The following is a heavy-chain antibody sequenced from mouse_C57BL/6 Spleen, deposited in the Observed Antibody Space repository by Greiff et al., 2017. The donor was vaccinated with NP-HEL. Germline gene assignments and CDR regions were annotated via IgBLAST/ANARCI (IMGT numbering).Heavy chain of an antibody. D-gene: IGHD2-12*01. CDR1: GYTFTSYW. CDR2: INPSNGGT. CDR3: ARSGGLLYSRWFAY. V-gene: IGHV1-53*01. Sequence: VQLQQSGTELVKPGASVKLSCKASGYTFTSYWMHWVKQRPGQGLEWIGNINPSNGGTNYNEKFKSKATLTVDKSSSTAYMQLSCLTSEDSAVYYCARSGGLLYSRWFAYWGQGTLVTVSA. J-gene: IGHJ3*01.